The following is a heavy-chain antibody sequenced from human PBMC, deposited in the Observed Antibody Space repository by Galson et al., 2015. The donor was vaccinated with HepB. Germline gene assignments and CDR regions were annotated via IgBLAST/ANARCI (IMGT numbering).Heavy chain of an antibody. CDR1: GSNFTEST. D-gene: IGHD3-16*01. Sequence: SLRLSCAVSGSNFTESTIQWVRQASGRGLEWIGLTRNKANNYATVYAASVRGRFAISREDSKDTTFLQMKSLKIEDTAVYYCGGGGGYWGQGTLVTVSS. V-gene: IGHV3-73*01. CDR2: TRNKANNYAT. CDR3: GGGGGY. J-gene: IGHJ4*02.